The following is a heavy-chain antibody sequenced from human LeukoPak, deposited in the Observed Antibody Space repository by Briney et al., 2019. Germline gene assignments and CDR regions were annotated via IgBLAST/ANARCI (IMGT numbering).Heavy chain of an antibody. V-gene: IGHV1-2*02. CDR3: AVAPGDY. Sequence: ASVKVSCKASGYTFTDYYIHWVRQAPGQGLEWMGWINPNSYYTFYAQKFQGRVTLTRDTSISTVYMELTTLTSDDTALYYCAVAPGDYWGQGTLVSVSA. CDR1: GYTFTDYY. D-gene: IGHD2-21*01. J-gene: IGHJ4*02. CDR2: INPNSYYT.